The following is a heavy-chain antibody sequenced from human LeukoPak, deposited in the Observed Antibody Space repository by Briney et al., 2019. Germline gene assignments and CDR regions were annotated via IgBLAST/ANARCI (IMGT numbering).Heavy chain of an antibody. V-gene: IGHV3-7*01. Sequence: GGSLRLSCAGSGFTFSRYWMSWVRQAPGKGLERVANIKEDGSEKYYVDSVKGRFTISRDNAKNSLYLQVNSLRAEDTAVYYCARLGYPWHFDSWGQGTLVTVSS. CDR1: GFTFSRYW. J-gene: IGHJ4*02. CDR3: ARLGYPWHFDS. D-gene: IGHD2-15*01. CDR2: IKEDGSEK.